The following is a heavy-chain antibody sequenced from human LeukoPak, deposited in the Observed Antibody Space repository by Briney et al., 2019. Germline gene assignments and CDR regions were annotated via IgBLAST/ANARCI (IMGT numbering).Heavy chain of an antibody. J-gene: IGHJ1*01. CDR2: IYYSGST. CDR1: GGSISSYY. V-gene: IGHV4-30-4*08. CDR3: ARVGSDDSSGYYSYFQH. D-gene: IGHD3-22*01. Sequence: SETLSLTCTVSGGSISSYYWSWIRQPPGKGLEWIGYIYYSGSTYYNPSLKSRVTISVDTSKNQFSLKLSSVTAADTAVYYCARVGSDDSSGYYSYFQHWGQGTLVTVSS.